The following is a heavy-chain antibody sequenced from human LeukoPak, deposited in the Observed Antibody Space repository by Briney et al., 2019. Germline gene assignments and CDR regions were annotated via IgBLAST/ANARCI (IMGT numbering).Heavy chain of an antibody. CDR2: IIPIFGTA. CDR1: GGTFSSYA. V-gene: IGHV1-69*05. CDR3: ASGIAAAGTWSDP. D-gene: IGHD6-13*01. Sequence: EASVKVSCKASGGTFSSYAISWVRQAPGQGLEWMGGIIPIFGTANYAQKFQGRVTITTGESTSTAYMELSSLRSEDTAVYYCASGIAAAGTWSDPWGQGTLVTVSS. J-gene: IGHJ5*02.